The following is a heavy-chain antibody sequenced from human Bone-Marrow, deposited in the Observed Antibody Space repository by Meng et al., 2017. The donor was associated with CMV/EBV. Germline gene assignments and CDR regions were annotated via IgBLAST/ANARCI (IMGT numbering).Heavy chain of an antibody. CDR2: IYSGGST. J-gene: IGHJ6*02. CDR1: GFTVSSNY. Sequence: GGSLRLSCAASGFTVSSNYMSWVRQAPGKGLEWVSVIYSGGSTYYADFVKGRFAISRDNSKNTLYLQMNSLRAEDTAVYYCARDRQTYYYDSSGYPVYYYYGMDVWGQGTTVTVSS. V-gene: IGHV3-53*01. D-gene: IGHD3-22*01. CDR3: ARDRQTYYYDSSGYPVYYYYGMDV.